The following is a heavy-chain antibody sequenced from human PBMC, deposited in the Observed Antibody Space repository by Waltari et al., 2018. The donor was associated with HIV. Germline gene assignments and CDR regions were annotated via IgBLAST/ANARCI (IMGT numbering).Heavy chain of an antibody. CDR2: VRDIDST. CDR3: AKDDRASRGLDD. CDR1: GFCFCNYA. Sequence: EVQLLVSGGGLVQPGGSLRLSCAASGFCFCNYAMSWVRQAPGKGLEWVAVVRDIDSTYYVDSVKGRFIISRDDSKDSLYLQMNSLRVEDTAVYYCAKDDRASRGLDDWGQGTLVTVSS. V-gene: IGHV3-23*01. D-gene: IGHD5-12*01. J-gene: IGHJ4*02.